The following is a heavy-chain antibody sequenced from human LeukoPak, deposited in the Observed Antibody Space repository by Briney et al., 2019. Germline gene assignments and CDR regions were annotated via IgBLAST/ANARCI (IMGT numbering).Heavy chain of an antibody. V-gene: IGHV3-9*01. J-gene: IGHJ4*02. CDR1: GFTFDDYA. D-gene: IGHD3-16*01. Sequence: PGGSLRLSCAASGFTFDDYAMHWVRQAPGKGLEWVSGISWNSGSIGYADSVKGRFTISRDNAKNSLYLQMNSLRAEDTALYYCAIGSWGGGANDYWGQGTLVTVSS. CDR3: AIGSWGGGANDY. CDR2: ISWNSGSI.